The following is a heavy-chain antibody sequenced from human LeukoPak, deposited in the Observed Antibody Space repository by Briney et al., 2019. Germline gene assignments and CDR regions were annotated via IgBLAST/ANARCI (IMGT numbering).Heavy chain of an antibody. CDR1: GGSISTYY. CDR2: ISYSGNT. CDR3: ARDPTTVTKGFDI. D-gene: IGHD4-17*01. Sequence: PSETLSLTCTVSGGSISTYYWSWIRQPPGKGLEWIGYISYSGNTNYNPSLKSRVTISVDTSKNQFSLRLSSVTAADTAVYYCARDPTTVTKGFDIWGQGTMVTVSS. J-gene: IGHJ3*02. V-gene: IGHV4-59*01.